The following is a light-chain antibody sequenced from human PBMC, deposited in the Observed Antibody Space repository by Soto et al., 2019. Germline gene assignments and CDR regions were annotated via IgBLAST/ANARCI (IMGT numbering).Light chain of an antibody. Sequence: EIVMTQSPDILSVSPGERAALSCRDSQNVYNNVAWYQQRPGQAPRLLIYGASTRATGIPARFSGSGSATEFTLTISSLQSEDFAVYYCQQYNNWRITFGQGARLDLK. J-gene: IGKJ5*01. CDR1: QNVYNN. CDR3: QQYNNWRIT. V-gene: IGKV3D-15*01. CDR2: GAS.